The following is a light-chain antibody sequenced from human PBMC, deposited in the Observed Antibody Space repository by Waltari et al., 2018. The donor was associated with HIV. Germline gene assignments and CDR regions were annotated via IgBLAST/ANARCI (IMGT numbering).Light chain of an antibody. CDR2: EVS. J-gene: IGLJ1*01. Sequence: QSALTPPASVSGSPGPSIRLSCTGTRTAGGGFNSVSVYQQHPGKAPKLMISEVSNRPSGFSNRFSGSKSGNTASLTISGLQAEDEADYYCSSYTSSSTPYVFGTGTKVTVL. V-gene: IGLV2-14*01. CDR3: SSYTSSSTPYV. CDR1: RTAGGGFNS.